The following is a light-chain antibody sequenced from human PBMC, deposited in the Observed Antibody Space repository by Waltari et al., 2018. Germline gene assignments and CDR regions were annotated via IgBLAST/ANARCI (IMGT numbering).Light chain of an antibody. CDR2: DVT. CDR3: CSYAGRSTLT. CDR1: GHDVGGFNY. V-gene: IGLV2-11*01. J-gene: IGLJ3*02. Sequence: QSALTQPRSVAGSLGQSVTISCTGTGHDVGGFNYVSWYQLQPVKAPKCINYDVTKRPSGVPERCSGSKSSNTASLFISWLQAEDYADYFCCSYAGRSTLTFGGGTKLTVL.